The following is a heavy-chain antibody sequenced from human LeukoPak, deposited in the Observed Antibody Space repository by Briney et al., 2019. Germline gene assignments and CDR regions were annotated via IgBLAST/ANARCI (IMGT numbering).Heavy chain of an antibody. D-gene: IGHD6-13*01. J-gene: IGHJ5*02. CDR2: IYYSGGT. CDR3: ARDSRRSSSWWIQDWFDP. Sequence: SETLSLTCTVSGGSISSYYWSWIRQPPGKGLEWIGYIYYSGGTNYNPSLKSRVTISVDTSKNQFSLKLSSVTAADTAVYYCARDSRRSSSWWIQDWFDPWGQGTLVTVSS. V-gene: IGHV4-59*01. CDR1: GGSISSYY.